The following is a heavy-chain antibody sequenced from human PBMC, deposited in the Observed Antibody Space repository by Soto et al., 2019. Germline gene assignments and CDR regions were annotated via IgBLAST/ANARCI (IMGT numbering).Heavy chain of an antibody. CDR1: GFTFSSYS. V-gene: IGHV3-21*01. CDR2: ISSSSSYI. D-gene: IGHD6-6*01. CDR3: ARVTEQYSSSSRGYYYYYGMDV. Sequence: VGSLRLSCAASGFTFSSYSMNWVRQAPGKGLEWVSSISSSSSYIYYADSVKGRFTISRDNAKNSLYLQMNSLRAEDTAVYYCARVTEQYSSSSRGYYYYYGMDVWGQGTTVTVSS. J-gene: IGHJ6*02.